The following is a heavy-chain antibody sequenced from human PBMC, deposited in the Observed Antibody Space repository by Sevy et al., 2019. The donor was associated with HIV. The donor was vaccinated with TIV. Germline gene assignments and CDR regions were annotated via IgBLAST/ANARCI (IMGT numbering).Heavy chain of an antibody. D-gene: IGHD3-22*01. J-gene: IGHJ4*02. CDR1: GFTFSNYG. V-gene: IGHV3-33*01. Sequence: GGSLRLSCAASGFTFSNYGMHWVRQAPGKGLEWVAVIGNDGSNKYYADSFKGRFTISRDNSKNTLYLQMNSLRVEDTAVYFCARGGDFNDRSAKRDFDYWGQGTLVTVSS. CDR3: ARGGDFNDRSAKRDFDY. CDR2: IGNDGSNK.